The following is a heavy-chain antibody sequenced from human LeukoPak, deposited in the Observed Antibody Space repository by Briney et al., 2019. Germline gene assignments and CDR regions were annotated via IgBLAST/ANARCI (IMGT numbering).Heavy chain of an antibody. CDR1: GFTFADYA. D-gene: IGHD3-10*01. CDR3: ARDMTMVRGAPSRGVFDY. J-gene: IGHJ4*02. V-gene: IGHV3-9*01. CDR2: ITWNSDSI. Sequence: GGPLRLSCAASGFTFADYAMHWVRQAPGKGLEWVSGITWNSDSIGYADSVKGRFTISRDNSKNTLYLQMNSLRAEDTAVYYCARDMTMVRGAPSRGVFDYWGQGTLVTVSS.